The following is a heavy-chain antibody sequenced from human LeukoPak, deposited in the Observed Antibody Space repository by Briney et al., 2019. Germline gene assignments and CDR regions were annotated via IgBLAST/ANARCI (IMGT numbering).Heavy chain of an antibody. CDR2: IYYSGST. V-gene: IGHV4-30-4*07. J-gene: IGHJ5*02. CDR1: GGSISSGGYS. D-gene: IGHD6-19*01. CDR3: AREGIAVSWFDP. Sequence: SETLSLTCAVSGGSISSGGYSWSWIRQPPGKGLEWIGYIYYSGSTYYNPSLKSRVTISVDTSKNQFSLKLSSVTAADTAVYYCAREGIAVSWFDPWGQGTLVTVSS.